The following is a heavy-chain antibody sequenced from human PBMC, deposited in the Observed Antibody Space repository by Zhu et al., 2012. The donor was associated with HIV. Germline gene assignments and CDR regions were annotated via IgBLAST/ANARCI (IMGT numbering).Heavy chain of an antibody. J-gene: IGHJ4*02. Sequence: QVQLQESGPGVVKPSETLSLTCSVSGDSITSNYWSWIRQPPGKGLEYIGYIHYSGNTKYNPSLKSRVTISVDTSQNQFSLRLTSVTAADTAVYYCARARMDILSGERGEFDHWGQGNPGHRLL. CDR3: ARARMDILSGERGEFDH. CDR2: IHYSGNT. V-gene: IGHV4-59*01. CDR1: GDSITSNY. D-gene: IGHD3-16*01.